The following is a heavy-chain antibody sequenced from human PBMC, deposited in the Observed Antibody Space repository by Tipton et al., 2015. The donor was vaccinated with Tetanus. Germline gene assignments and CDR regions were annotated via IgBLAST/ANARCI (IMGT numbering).Heavy chain of an antibody. V-gene: IGHV3-21*04. CDR3: AKGRTVVGVGRRNNNWFDP. Sequence: SLRLSFKASGYTFSAHTMHWVRQAPGKGLEWVSAISSSSSYIYYADSVKGRFTIFRDNANNSVYLQMYNLGAEDTALYYCAKGRTVVGVGRRNNNWFDPWGQGTLVTVSS. CDR1: GYTFSAHT. J-gene: IGHJ5*02. CDR2: ISSSSSYI. D-gene: IGHD2-8*01.